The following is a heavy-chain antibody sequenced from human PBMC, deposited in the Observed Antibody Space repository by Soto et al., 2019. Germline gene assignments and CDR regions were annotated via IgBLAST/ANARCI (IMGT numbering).Heavy chain of an antibody. J-gene: IGHJ6*02. Sequence: QVQLQESGPGLVKPSQTLSLTCTVSGGSISSGGYYWSWIRQHPGKGVEWIGYIYYSGSTYYNPSLKSRVTISVDTSKNQFSLKLSSVTAADTAVYYCARVIGYCISTSCHRYGMDVWGQGTTVTVSS. CDR2: IYYSGST. CDR1: GGSISSGGYY. CDR3: ARVIGYCISTSCHRYGMDV. V-gene: IGHV4-31*03. D-gene: IGHD2-2*02.